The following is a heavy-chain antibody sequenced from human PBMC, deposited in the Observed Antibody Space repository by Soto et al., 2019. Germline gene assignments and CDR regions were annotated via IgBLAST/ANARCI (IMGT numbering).Heavy chain of an antibody. CDR1: GGTFTGNP. CDR2: IIPMFGTT. Sequence: GASVKVSCKASGGTFTGNPISWVRQAPGRGLEWMGGIIPMFGTTNYAQKFQGRVTITADESTTTAYMELNSLRSEDTAVYYCARENSIASLSYYYGMEVWGQGTTVTVPS. V-gene: IGHV1-69*13. J-gene: IGHJ6*02. CDR3: ARENSIASLSYYYGMEV. D-gene: IGHD6-6*01.